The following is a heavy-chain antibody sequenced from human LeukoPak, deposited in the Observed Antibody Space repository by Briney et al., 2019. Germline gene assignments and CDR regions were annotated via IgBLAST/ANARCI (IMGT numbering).Heavy chain of an antibody. CDR2: ISPSGRTI. CDR1: GFTCSSHE. D-gene: IGHD1-7*01. J-gene: IGHJ3*02. Sequence: GGSLSLSCAASGFTCSSHEMNWVRQAPGKGLEWVSYISPSGRTIYYADSVKGRFTISRDNAKNSLYLQMNSLRAEDTAVYYCAREGIGNFGDAFDIWGQGTMVTVSS. CDR3: AREGIGNFGDAFDI. V-gene: IGHV3-48*03.